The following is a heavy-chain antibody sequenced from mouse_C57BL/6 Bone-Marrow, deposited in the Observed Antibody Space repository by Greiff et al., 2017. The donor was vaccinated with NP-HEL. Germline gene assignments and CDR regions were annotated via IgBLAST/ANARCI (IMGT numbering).Heavy chain of an antibody. CDR3: ASSHYYGSSYDWYFDV. V-gene: IGHV7-3*01. CDR2: IRNKANGYTT. D-gene: IGHD1-1*01. J-gene: IGHJ1*03. Sequence: DVMLVKSGGGLVQPGGSLSLSCAASGFTFTDYYMSWVRQPPGKALEWLGFIRNKANGYTTEYSASVKGRFTISRDNSQSILYLQMNALRAEDSATYYCASSHYYGSSYDWYFDVWGTGTTVTVSS. CDR1: GFTFTDYY.